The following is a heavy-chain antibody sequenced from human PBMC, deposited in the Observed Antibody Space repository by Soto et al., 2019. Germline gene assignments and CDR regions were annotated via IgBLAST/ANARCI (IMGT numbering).Heavy chain of an antibody. CDR2: ISTTSSST. D-gene: IGHD6-13*01. J-gene: IGHJ4*02. CDR3: AKDPLWYSSSY. Sequence: PGGSLRLSCAASGFTFSSYSMNWVRQAPGKGLEWVSAISTTSSSTYYADSVKGRFTISRDNSKNTLYLQMNSLRAEDTAVYHCAKDPLWYSSSYWGQGTLVTVSS. CDR1: GFTFSSYS. V-gene: IGHV3-23*01.